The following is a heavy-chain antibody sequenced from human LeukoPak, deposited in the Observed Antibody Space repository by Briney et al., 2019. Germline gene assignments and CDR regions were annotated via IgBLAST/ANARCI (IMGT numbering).Heavy chain of an antibody. CDR1: GFTFRSYW. CDR3: ARQWELPGAYYTDV. Sequence: PGGSLRLSCAASGFTFRSYWMHWVRQAPGKGLVWVSRISSDGSSTIYADSVKGRFTMSRENAYNTLYLQMNSLRGEDTAVYYCARQWELPGAYYTDVWGKGTTVTVSS. J-gene: IGHJ6*03. CDR2: ISSDGSST. V-gene: IGHV3-74*01. D-gene: IGHD1-26*01.